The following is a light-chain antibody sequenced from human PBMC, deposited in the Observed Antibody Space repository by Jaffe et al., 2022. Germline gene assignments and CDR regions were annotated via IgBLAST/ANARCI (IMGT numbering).Light chain of an antibody. V-gene: IGLV3-25*03. J-gene: IGLJ3*02. CDR3: QSADERV. Sequence: SYELTQPPSVSVSPGQTARITCSGDALPKQYAYWYQQKPGQAPVLVIYKDSERPSGIPERFSGSSSGTTVTLTISGVQAEDEADYYCQSADERVFGGGTKLTVL. CDR2: KDS. CDR1: ALPKQY.